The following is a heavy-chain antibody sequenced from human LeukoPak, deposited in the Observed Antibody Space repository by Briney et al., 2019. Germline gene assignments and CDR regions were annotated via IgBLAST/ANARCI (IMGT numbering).Heavy chain of an antibody. CDR1: GFTFSSYA. V-gene: IGHV3-30-3*01. CDR3: ARDGRGHYYYYGMDV. Sequence: GGSLRLSCAASGFTFSSYAMHWVRQAPGKGLEWVAVISYDGSNKYYADSVKGRFTISRDNSKNMLYLQMNSLRAEDTAVYYCARDGRGHYYYYGMDVWGQGTTVTISS. J-gene: IGHJ6*02. CDR2: ISYDGSNK.